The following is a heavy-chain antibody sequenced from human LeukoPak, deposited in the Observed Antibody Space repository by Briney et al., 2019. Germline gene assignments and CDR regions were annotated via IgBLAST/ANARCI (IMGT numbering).Heavy chain of an antibody. V-gene: IGHV1-2*02. J-gene: IGHJ5*02. CDR2: ISPNSGGT. Sequence: ASVKVSCKASGYTFTGYYMHWVRQAPGQGLEWMGWISPNSGGTNYAQTFQGRVTMTRDTSISTAYMELSRLRSDDTAVYYCAREYCTNGVCYGGELWFDPWGQGTLVTVSS. CDR1: GYTFTGYY. D-gene: IGHD2-8*01. CDR3: AREYCTNGVCYGGELWFDP.